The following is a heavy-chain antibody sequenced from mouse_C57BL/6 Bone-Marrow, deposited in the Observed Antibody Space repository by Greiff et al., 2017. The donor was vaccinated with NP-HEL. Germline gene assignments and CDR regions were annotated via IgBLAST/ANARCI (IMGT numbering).Heavy chain of an antibody. V-gene: IGHV5-15*01. J-gene: IGHJ3*01. CDR3: ARQTYDGYYVGFAY. CDR2: ISNLAYSI. CDR1: GFTFSDYG. Sequence: EVKVVESGGGLVQPGGSLKLSCAASGFTFSDYGMAWVRQAPRKGPEWVAFISNLAYSIYYADTVTGRFTISRENAKNTLYLEMSSLRSEDTAMYYCARQTYDGYYVGFAYWGQGTLVTVSA. D-gene: IGHD2-3*01.